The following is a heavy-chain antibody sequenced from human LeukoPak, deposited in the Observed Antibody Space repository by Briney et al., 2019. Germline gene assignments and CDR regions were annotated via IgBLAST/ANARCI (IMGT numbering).Heavy chain of an antibody. D-gene: IGHD1-26*01. Sequence: RSGGSLRLSCAVSGSTSGRNFMSWVRQTPEKGLECVANIDQDGSEKNYVDSVKGRFTISRDNAKNSLFLQMNSLRAEDTAIYYCASGAGWESGYWGQGTLVTVSS. CDR3: ASGAGWESGY. CDR2: IDQDGSEK. V-gene: IGHV3-7*01. CDR1: GSTSGRNF. J-gene: IGHJ4*02.